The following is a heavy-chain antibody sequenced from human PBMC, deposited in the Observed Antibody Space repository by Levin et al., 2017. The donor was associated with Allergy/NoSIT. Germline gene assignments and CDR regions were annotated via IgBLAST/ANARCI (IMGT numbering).Heavy chain of an antibody. V-gene: IGHV2-5*02. CDR1: GFSLSTSGVG. Sequence: SGPTLVKPTQTLTLTCTFSGFSLSTSGVGVGWIRQPPGKALEWLALVYWDDDKRYSPSLKSRLTITKDTSKNQVVLTMTNMDPVDTATYYCTHRRLRPDAFHIWGQGTGVTVSS. CDR3: THRRLRPDAFHI. D-gene: IGHD3-3*01. J-gene: IGHJ3*02. CDR2: VYWDDDK.